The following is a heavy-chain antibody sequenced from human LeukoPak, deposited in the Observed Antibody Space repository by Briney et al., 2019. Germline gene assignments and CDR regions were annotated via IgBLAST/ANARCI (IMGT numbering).Heavy chain of an antibody. CDR3: AREGDYYGSGSPPDY. CDR1: GYTFTSYY. V-gene: IGHV1-46*01. J-gene: IGHJ4*02. Sequence: ASVKVSCKASGYTFTSYYMHWVRQAPGQGLEWMGIINPSGGSTSYAQKFQGRVTITADKSTSTAYMELSSLRSEDTAVYYCAREGDYYGSGSPPDYWGQGTLVTVSS. CDR2: INPSGGST. D-gene: IGHD3-10*01.